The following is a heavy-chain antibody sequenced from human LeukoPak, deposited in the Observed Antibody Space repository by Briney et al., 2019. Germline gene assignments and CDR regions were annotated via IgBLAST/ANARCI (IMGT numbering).Heavy chain of an antibody. CDR1: GGTFSSYA. Sequence: SVKVPCKASGGTFSSYAISWVRQAPGQGLEWMGGIIPIFGTANYAQKFQGRVTITADESTSTAYMELSSLRSEDTAVYYCAGLSPDIVVVPAAIPYYYGMDVWGKGTTVTVSS. CDR3: AGLSPDIVVVPAAIPYYYGMDV. CDR2: IIPIFGTA. V-gene: IGHV1-69*13. D-gene: IGHD2-2*02. J-gene: IGHJ6*04.